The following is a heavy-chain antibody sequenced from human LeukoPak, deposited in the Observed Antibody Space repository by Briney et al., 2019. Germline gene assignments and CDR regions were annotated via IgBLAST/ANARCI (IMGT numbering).Heavy chain of an antibody. Sequence: PGRSLRLSCVVSGSTFSNYWMDWVRQAPGRGLEWVAFIKQDGSETYYVDSVKGRFTISRDNAKNSLYLQMNSLRSEDTAEYYCASRGDLSWFGALRHWSQGTRVTVSS. J-gene: IGHJ4*02. V-gene: IGHV3-7*01. CDR2: IKQDGSET. CDR1: GSTFSNYW. CDR3: ASRGDLSWFGALRH. D-gene: IGHD3-16*02.